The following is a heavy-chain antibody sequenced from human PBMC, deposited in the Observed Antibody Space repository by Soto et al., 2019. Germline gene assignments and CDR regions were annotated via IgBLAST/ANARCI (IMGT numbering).Heavy chain of an antibody. CDR2: ISSNGGST. CDR3: ARLDLLRAFDI. D-gene: IGHD1-1*01. CDR1: GFTFSSYA. V-gene: IGHV3-64*01. Sequence: GGSLRLSCAASGFTFSSYAMHWVRQAPGKGLEYVSAISSNGGSTYYANSVKGRFTISRDNSKNTLYLQMGSLRAEDMAVYYCARLDLLRAFDIWGQVTMVTVSS. J-gene: IGHJ3*02.